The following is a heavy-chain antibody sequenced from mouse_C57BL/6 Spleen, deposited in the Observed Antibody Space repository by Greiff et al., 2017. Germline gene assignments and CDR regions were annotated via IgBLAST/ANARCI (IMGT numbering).Heavy chain of an antibody. CDR2: IYPSDSET. CDR1: GYTFTSYC. V-gene: IGHV1-61*01. D-gene: IGHD3-3*01. CDR3: ARGGTFDY. Sequence: VQLQQPGAELVRPGSSVKLSCKASGYTFTSYCMDWVKQRPGQGLEWIGNIYPSDSETHYNQKFKDKATLTVYKSPSTAYMQLSSLTSEDSAVYYCARGGTFDYWGQGTTLTVSS. J-gene: IGHJ2*01.